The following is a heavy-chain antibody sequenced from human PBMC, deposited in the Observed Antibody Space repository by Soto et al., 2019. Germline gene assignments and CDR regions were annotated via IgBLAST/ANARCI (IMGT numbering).Heavy chain of an antibody. CDR2: IGAAGDT. CDR1: GFTFSSYD. D-gene: IGHD2-2*01. V-gene: IGHV3-13*01. J-gene: IGHJ6*03. CDR3: ARALPNIVVVPAANTTSYYMDV. Sequence: PGGSLRLSCAASGFTFSSYDMHWVRQATGKGLEWVSAIGAAGDTYYPGSVKGRFTISRENAKNSLYLQMNSLRAGDTAVYYCARALPNIVVVPAANTTSYYMDVWGKGTTVTVSS.